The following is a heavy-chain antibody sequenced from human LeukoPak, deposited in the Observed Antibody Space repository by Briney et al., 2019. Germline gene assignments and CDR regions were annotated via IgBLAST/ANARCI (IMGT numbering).Heavy chain of an antibody. CDR1: GFTFSSYW. V-gene: IGHV3-74*01. CDR3: AKGQYSNILYYFDY. CDR2: INSDGSST. J-gene: IGHJ4*02. D-gene: IGHD4-11*01. Sequence: PGGSLRLSCAASGFTFSSYWMHWVRQAPGKGLVWVSRINSDGSSTSYADSVKGRFTISRDNAKNTLYLQMNSLRAEDTAVYYCAKGQYSNILYYFDYWGQGTLVTVSS.